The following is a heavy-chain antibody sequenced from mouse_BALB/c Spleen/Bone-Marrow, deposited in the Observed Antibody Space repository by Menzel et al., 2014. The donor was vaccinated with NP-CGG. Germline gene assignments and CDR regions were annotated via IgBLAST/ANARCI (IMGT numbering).Heavy chain of an antibody. Sequence: QVQLQQPGPGLVQPSQSLSITCTVSGFFLTSYGVHWVRQSPGKGLEWLGVIWSDGSTDYNAAFISRLNISKDNSKSQILFKMNSLQPNDTAIYFCARRDGYLFAYWGQGTLVTVSA. CDR1: GFFLTSYG. D-gene: IGHD2-3*01. J-gene: IGHJ3*01. V-gene: IGHV2-2*02. CDR3: ARRDGYLFAY. CDR2: IWSDGST.